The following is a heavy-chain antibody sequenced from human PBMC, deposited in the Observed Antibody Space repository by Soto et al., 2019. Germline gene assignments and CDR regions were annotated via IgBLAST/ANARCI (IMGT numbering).Heavy chain of an antibody. J-gene: IGHJ6*02. V-gene: IGHV1-3*01. CDR1: GYTFTNYA. CDR3: ARTGTYYDNLTGFSYYYYAMDV. CDR2: INAGNGNT. D-gene: IGHD3-9*01. Sequence: ASVKVSCKASGYTFTNYAMHWVRQAPGQRLEWMGWINAGNGNTKYSQNFQGRVTITWDTSASTAYMEVSSLRSEDTAVYYCARTGTYYDNLTGFSYYYYAMDVWGQGTTVTVS.